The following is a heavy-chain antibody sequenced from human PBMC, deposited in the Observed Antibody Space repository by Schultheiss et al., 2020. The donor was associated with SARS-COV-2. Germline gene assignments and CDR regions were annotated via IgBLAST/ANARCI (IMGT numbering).Heavy chain of an antibody. D-gene: IGHD3/OR15-3a*01. V-gene: IGHV3-49*03. CDR1: GFTLGDYA. Sequence: GGSLRLSCTASGFTLGDYALSWFRQAPGKGLEWVGFIRSKAYGGTADYAASVAGRFTISRDDSNSIAYLQMSGLKTEDTAVYYCARDGLGDFDLWGQGTLVTVSS. J-gene: IGHJ4*02. CDR3: ARDGLGDFDL. CDR2: IRSKAYGGTA.